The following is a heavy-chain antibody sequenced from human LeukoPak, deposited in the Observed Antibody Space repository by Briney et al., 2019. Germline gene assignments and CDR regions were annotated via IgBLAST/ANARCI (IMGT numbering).Heavy chain of an antibody. Sequence: ETLSLTCTVSGASVSKSASYWSWIRQPLGKGLEWVSAISGSGGSTYYADSVKGRFTISRDNSKNTLYLQMNSLRAEDTAVYYCAKDLGTTGTTFDYWGQGTLVTVSS. V-gene: IGHV3-23*01. CDR3: AKDLGTTGTTFDY. J-gene: IGHJ4*02. CDR2: ISGSGGST. D-gene: IGHD1-1*01. CDR1: GASVSKSASY.